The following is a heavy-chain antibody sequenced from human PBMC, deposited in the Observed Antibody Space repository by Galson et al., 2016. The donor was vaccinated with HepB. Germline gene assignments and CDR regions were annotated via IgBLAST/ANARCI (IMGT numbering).Heavy chain of an antibody. J-gene: IGHJ4*02. CDR1: GGSFSVYY. V-gene: IGHV4-34*01. CDR2: INRSGST. Sequence: SETLSLTCAVYGGSFSVYYWSWIRQPPGKGLEWIGEINRSGSTNYNPSLKSRVAISVDTSKNQFSLKLSSVTAADTAVYYCRLLRGYSYGTNFDYWGQGTLVTVSS. CDR3: RLLRGYSYGTNFDY. D-gene: IGHD5-18*01.